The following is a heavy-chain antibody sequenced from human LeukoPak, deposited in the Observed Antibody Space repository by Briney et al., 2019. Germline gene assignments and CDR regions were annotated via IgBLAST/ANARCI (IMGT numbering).Heavy chain of an antibody. J-gene: IGHJ4*02. CDR2: ISSSGGST. D-gene: IGHD3-22*01. CDR3: AKDYSSGYYYFDY. CDR1: GFTFSSYA. Sequence: GGSLRLSCAASGFTFSSYAMSWVRQAPGKGLDWVSAISSSGGSTYYADSVKGRFTISRDNSKTTLYLQMNSLRAEDTAVYYCAKDYSSGYYYFDYWGQGTLVTVSS. V-gene: IGHV3-23*01.